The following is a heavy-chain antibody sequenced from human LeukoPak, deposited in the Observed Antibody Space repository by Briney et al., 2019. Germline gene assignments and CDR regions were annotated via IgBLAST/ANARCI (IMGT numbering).Heavy chain of an antibody. Sequence: GGSLRLSCAASGFTVSSNYMNWVRQAPGKGLEWVSVIYSGGSTYYADSVKGRFTISRDNSKNTLYLQMNSLRAEDTAVYYCARDRDANWIDPWGQGTLVTVSS. J-gene: IGHJ5*02. CDR1: GFTVSSNY. D-gene: IGHD3-10*01. V-gene: IGHV3-53*01. CDR2: IYSGGST. CDR3: ARDRDANWIDP.